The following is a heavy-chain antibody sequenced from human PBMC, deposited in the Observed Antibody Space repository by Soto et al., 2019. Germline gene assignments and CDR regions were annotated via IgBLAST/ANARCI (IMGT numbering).Heavy chain of an antibody. CDR1: GFTFSSYS. CDR3: ARDAGYSYGPFDY. D-gene: IGHD5-18*01. CDR2: ISSSSSTI. V-gene: IGHV3-48*02. J-gene: IGHJ4*02. Sequence: EVQLVESGGGLVQPGGSLRLSCAASGFTFSSYSMNWVRQAPGKGLEWVSYISSSSSTIYYADSVKGRFTISRDNAKNSLYLQMNSLREEDTAVCYCARDAGYSYGPFDYWGQGTLVTVSS.